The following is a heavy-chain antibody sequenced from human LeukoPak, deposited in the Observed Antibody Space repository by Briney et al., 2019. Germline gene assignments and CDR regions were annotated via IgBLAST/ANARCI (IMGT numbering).Heavy chain of an antibody. V-gene: IGHV3-7*01. J-gene: IGHJ4*02. CDR2: IKQDESEK. CDR1: GFTFSNYW. D-gene: IGHD2-15*01. CDR3: ARGGSFSSLYGISWDY. Sequence: GGSLRLSCAASGFTFSNYWMSWVRQAPGKGLEWVANIKQDESEKFYVDSVKGRFSTSRDNAGNSLYLQMNSLRVEDTAVYYCARGGSFSSLYGISWDYWGQGALVTVSS.